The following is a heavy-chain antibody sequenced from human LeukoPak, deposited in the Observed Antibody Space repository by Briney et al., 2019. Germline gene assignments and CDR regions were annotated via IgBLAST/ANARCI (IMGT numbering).Heavy chain of an antibody. CDR2: IYYSGST. CDR3: AGRYSYGPVAFDI. V-gene: IGHV4-39*07. Sequence: PSETLSLTCTVSGGSISSSSYYWGWIRQPPGKGLEWIGSIYYSGSTYYNPSLKSRVTISVDTSKNQFSLKLSSVTAADTAVYYYAGRYSYGPVAFDIWGQGTVVTVSS. J-gene: IGHJ3*02. D-gene: IGHD5-18*01. CDR1: GGSISSSSYY.